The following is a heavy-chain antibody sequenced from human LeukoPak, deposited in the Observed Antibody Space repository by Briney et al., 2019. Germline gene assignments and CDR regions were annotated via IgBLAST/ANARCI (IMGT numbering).Heavy chain of an antibody. V-gene: IGHV3-30*04. Sequence: GGSLRLSCAASGFTFSSYAMHWVRQAPGKGLEWVAVISHDGSNKYYADSVKGRFTISRDNYKNTLDLQMNSLRAEDTAVYYCARAYSSGWYNAFDIWGQGTMVTVSS. CDR2: ISHDGSNK. J-gene: IGHJ3*02. CDR3: ARAYSSGWYNAFDI. CDR1: GFTFSSYA. D-gene: IGHD6-19*01.